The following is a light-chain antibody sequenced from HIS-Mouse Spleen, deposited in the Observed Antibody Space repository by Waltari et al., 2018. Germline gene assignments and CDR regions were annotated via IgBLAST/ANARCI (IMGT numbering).Light chain of an antibody. J-gene: IGKJ4*01. Sequence: DIQMTQSPYTLSASVGDRVTITCRASQRISSWLAWYQQKPGKAPKLLIYKASSLESGVPSRFSGSGSGTEFTLTISSLQPDDFATYYCQQYNSYSLTFGGGTKVEIK. CDR2: KAS. CDR1: QRISSW. V-gene: IGKV1-5*03. CDR3: QQYNSYSLT.